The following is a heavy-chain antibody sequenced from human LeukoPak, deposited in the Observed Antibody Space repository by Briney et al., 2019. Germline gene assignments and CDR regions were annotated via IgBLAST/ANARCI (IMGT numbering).Heavy chain of an antibody. CDR2: IRDSGGNA. Sequence: GSLRLSCTPSVFTFSMVVMNWVCDIPGEGLECVLGIRDSGGNAYFADSVKGRFTISRDNSKNTLSLQMNSLRPEDTAVYYCTKAQDCSGISCYNRGVSSYWGQGTQVTVSS. J-gene: IGHJ4*02. V-gene: IGHV3-23*01. CDR1: VFTFSMVV. CDR3: TKAQDCSGISCYNRGVSSY. D-gene: IGHD2-2*01.